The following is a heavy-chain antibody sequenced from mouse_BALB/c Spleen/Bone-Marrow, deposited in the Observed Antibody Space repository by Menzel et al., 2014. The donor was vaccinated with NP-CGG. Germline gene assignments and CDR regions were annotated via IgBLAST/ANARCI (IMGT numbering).Heavy chain of an antibody. J-gene: IGHJ4*01. Sequence: EVHLVESGTVLTRPGASVKMSCKASGYSFTSYWMHWVKQRPGQGLEWIGAIYPGNSDTSYNQKFKGKAKLTAVTSATTAYMEFSSLTNEDSAVYYCTRVTMAMDYWGQGTSVNVPS. CDR3: TRVTMAMDY. V-gene: IGHV1-5*01. D-gene: IGHD1-1*02. CDR2: IYPGNSDT. CDR1: GYSFTSYW.